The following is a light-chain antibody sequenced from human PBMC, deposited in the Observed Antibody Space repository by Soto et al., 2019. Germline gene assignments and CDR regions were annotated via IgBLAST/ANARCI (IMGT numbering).Light chain of an antibody. J-gene: IGLJ2*01. CDR1: SSDVGAYDY. Sequence: QSALTQPASVSGSPGQSITISCTGTSSDVGAYDYVSWYQQRPGKAPKLMIYDVTNRPSGVSNRFSGSKSGNTASLTISGLQAEDEADYYCSSYTSSSTSVVFGGGTKLTVL. CDR3: SSYTSSSTSVV. V-gene: IGLV2-14*03. CDR2: DVT.